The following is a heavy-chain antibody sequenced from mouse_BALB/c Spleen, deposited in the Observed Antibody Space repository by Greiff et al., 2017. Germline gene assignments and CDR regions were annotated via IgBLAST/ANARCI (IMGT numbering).Heavy chain of an antibody. CDR2: ISSGGSYT. V-gene: IGHV5-6*01. D-gene: IGHD1-2*01. J-gene: IGHJ3*01. CDR1: GFTFSSYG. Sequence: EVQGVESGGDLVKPGGSLKLSCAASGFTFSSYGMSWVRQTPDKRLEWVATISSGGSYTYYPDSVKGRFTISRDNAKNTLYLQMSSLKSEDTAMYYCARDPIRGFAYWGQGTLVTVSA. CDR3: ARDPIRGFAY.